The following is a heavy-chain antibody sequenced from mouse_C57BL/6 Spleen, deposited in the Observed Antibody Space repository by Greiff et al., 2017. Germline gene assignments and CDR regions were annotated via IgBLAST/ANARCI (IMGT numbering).Heavy chain of an antibody. Sequence: QVQLQQSGAELVKPGASVKISCKASGYAFSSYWMNWVKQRPGKGLEWIGQIYPGGGDTNYNGKFKGKATLTADKSSSTAYMQLSSLTSEDAAVYFCARDYDSNDLDYWGQGTTLTVSS. D-gene: IGHD2-4*01. CDR3: ARDYDSNDLDY. J-gene: IGHJ2*01. CDR1: GYAFSSYW. CDR2: IYPGGGDT. V-gene: IGHV1-80*01.